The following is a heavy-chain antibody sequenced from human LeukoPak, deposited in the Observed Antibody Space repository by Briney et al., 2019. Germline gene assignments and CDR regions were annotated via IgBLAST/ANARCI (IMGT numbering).Heavy chain of an antibody. CDR1: GYTFTSYG. CDR3: ARDDNFQFDY. J-gene: IGHJ4*02. CDR2: ISAYNGNT. V-gene: IGHV1-18*01. Sequence: GASVKVSCKASGYTFTSYGISWVRQAPGQGLEWMGWISAYNGNTNYAQKLQGRVTMTRDTSISTAYMVLSSLTFDDTAVYYCARDDNFQFDYWGQGTLATVSS. D-gene: IGHD1-1*01.